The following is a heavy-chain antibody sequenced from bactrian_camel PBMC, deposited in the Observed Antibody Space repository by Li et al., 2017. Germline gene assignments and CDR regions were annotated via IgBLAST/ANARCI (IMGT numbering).Heavy chain of an antibody. J-gene: IGHJ4*01. CDR3: AARPGSSSYVCGFGYPYNY. V-gene: IGHV3S63*01. Sequence: VQLVESGGGSVQDGGSLKLSCVASGYATGHYCIAWFRLSPGKEREEVAHIHARSGRSYVGDSVKGRFTISQDNAKNTLYLQMNSLKPEDTAMYYCAARPGSSSYVCGFGYPYNYWGQGTQVTVSS. CDR1: GYATGHYC. CDR2: IHARSGRS. D-gene: IGHD2*01.